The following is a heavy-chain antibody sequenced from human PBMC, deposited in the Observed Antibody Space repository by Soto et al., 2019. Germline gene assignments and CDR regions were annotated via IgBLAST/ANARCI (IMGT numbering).Heavy chain of an antibody. V-gene: IGHV4-4*02. CDR2: IYHSGST. D-gene: IGHD6-19*01. CDR3: ARDGGVFSSGWEDYYYYGMDV. CDR1: GGSISSSNW. J-gene: IGHJ6*02. Sequence: SETLSLTCAVSGGSISSSNWWSWVRQPPGKGLEWIREIYHSGSTNYNPSLKSRVTISVDKSKNQFSLKLSSVTAADTAVYYCARDGGVFSSGWEDYYYYGMDVWGQGTTVTVSS.